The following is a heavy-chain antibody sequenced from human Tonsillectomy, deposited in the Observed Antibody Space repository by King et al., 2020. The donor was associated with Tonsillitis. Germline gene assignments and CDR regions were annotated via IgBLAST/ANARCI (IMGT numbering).Heavy chain of an antibody. J-gene: IGHJ4*02. CDR1: GFTFSSYG. CDR3: AKDLLFPG. V-gene: IGHV3-23*04. Sequence: VQLVESGGGLVQSGGSLRLSCAASGFTFSSYGMTWVRQAPGKGLEWVSAISGSGGSTYYADSVKGRFTISRDNSNNTLYLQMNSLRDEDTAVYYCAKDLLFPGWGQGTLVTVSS. CDR2: ISGSGGST.